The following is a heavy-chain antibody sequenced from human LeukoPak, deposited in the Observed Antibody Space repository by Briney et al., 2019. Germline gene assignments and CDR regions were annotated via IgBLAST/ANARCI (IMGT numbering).Heavy chain of an antibody. Sequence: GGSLRLSCAASGFTFSSYSMNWVRQAPGKGLEWVSFISSGSKTIYYTDSVKGRFTISRDNAKNSLFLQMNSLRDDDMAMYYCVRDLYYYDSSGPVDIWGQGTMVTVSS. V-gene: IGHV3-48*02. D-gene: IGHD3-22*01. CDR2: ISSGSKTI. CDR3: VRDLYYYDSSGPVDI. J-gene: IGHJ3*02. CDR1: GFTFSSYS.